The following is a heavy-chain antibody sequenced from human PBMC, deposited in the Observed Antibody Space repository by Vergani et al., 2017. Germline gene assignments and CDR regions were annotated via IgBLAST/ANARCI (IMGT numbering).Heavy chain of an antibody. CDR1: GFSFTSYG. CDR2: ISFDGNKK. CDR3: ARGLWDCTHIRCSPPSY. J-gene: IGHJ4*02. Sequence: QVRLVESGGGVVQPGRSLRLSCAASGFSFTSYGMHWVRQPPGKGLEWVATISFDGNKKDYTAAVRGRFTITRDSSKTLYLQMDSLRVEDTAMYFCARGLWDCTHIRCSPPSYWGQGTQVTVSS. V-gene: IGHV3-30*03. D-gene: IGHD2-8*01.